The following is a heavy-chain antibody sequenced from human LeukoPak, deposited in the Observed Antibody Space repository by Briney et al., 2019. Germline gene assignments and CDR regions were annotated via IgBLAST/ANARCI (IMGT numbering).Heavy chain of an antibody. CDR2: INSDGSST. J-gene: IGHJ3*02. Sequence: PGGSLRLSCAASGFTFSSHWMHWVRQAPGKGLVWVSRINSDGSSTTYADSVKGRFTISRDNAKNTLYLQMNSLRAEDTAVYYCARVDLVVAATYHAFDIWGQGTMVTVSS. V-gene: IGHV3-74*01. CDR3: ARVDLVVAATYHAFDI. D-gene: IGHD2-15*01. CDR1: GFTFSSHW.